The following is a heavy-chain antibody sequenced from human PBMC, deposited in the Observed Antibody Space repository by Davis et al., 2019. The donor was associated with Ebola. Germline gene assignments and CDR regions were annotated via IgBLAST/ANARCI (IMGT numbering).Heavy chain of an antibody. Sequence: GESLKISCAASGFTFTNYAMSWVRQAPGKGLEWVSAISSSGGSPYYADSVKGRFTISRDNSKNTLYLQMNSLRAEDTAVYYCANPFFYCSSTTCRDYWGQGTLVTVSS. CDR2: ISSSGGSP. J-gene: IGHJ4*02. V-gene: IGHV3-23*01. D-gene: IGHD2-2*01. CDR3: ANPFFYCSSTTCRDY. CDR1: GFTFTNYA.